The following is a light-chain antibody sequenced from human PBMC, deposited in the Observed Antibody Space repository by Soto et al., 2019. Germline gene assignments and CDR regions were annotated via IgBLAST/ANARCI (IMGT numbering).Light chain of an antibody. J-gene: IGKJ3*01. V-gene: IGKV3-11*01. CDR1: QSVDSK. Sequence: EIVMTQSPATLSVSPGERATLSCRASQSVDSKLAWYQQKPDQAPRLLIYDASNRATGIPARFSGSGSGTDFTLTISRLEPEDFAVYYCQQRSDWPVTFGPGTKVDNK. CDR2: DAS. CDR3: QQRSDWPVT.